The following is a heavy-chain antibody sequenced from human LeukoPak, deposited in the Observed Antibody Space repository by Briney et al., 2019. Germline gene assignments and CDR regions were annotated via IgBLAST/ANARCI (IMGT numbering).Heavy chain of an antibody. Sequence: PGGSLRPSCAASGFTFSSYGMHWVRQAPGKGLEWVAVISYDGSNKYYADSVKGRFTISRDNSKNTLYLQMNSLRAEDTAVYYCARDRGGYSGSRDPRYGMDVWGQGTTVTVSS. D-gene: IGHD5-12*01. V-gene: IGHV3-30*19. CDR1: GFTFSSYG. CDR3: ARDRGGYSGSRDPRYGMDV. CDR2: ISYDGSNK. J-gene: IGHJ6*02.